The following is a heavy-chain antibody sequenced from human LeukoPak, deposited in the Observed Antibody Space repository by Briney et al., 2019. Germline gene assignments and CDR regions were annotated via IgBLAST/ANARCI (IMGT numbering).Heavy chain of an antibody. D-gene: IGHD3-22*01. CDR2: IIPIFGTA. Sequence: ASVKVSCKASGGTFSSYAISWVRQAPGQGLEWMGGIIPIFGTANYAQKFQGRVTITADESTSTAYMELSSLRSEDTGVYYCASSDSSGYYYVLGDAFDIWGQGTMVTVSS. CDR1: GGTFSSYA. CDR3: ASSDSSGYYYVLGDAFDI. V-gene: IGHV1-69*13. J-gene: IGHJ3*02.